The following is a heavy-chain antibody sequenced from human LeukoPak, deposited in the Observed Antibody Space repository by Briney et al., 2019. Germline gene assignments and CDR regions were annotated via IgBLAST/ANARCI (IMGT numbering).Heavy chain of an antibody. J-gene: IGHJ4*02. V-gene: IGHV4-31*03. CDR1: GGSIGSGGYY. D-gene: IGHD5-12*01. CDR3: ARLTRGDYFDY. CDR2: IYYSGST. Sequence: SETLSLTCTVSGGSIGSGGYYWSWIRQHPGKGLEWIGYIYYSGSTYYNPSLKSRVTISVDTSKNQFSLKLSSVTAADTAVYYCARLTRGDYFDYWGQGTLVTVSS.